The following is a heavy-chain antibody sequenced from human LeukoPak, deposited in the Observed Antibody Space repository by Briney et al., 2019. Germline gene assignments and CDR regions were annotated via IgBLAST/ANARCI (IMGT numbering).Heavy chain of an antibody. D-gene: IGHD3-3*01. CDR2: IIPIFGTA. Sequence: SVKVSCKASGGTFSSYAISWVRQAPGQGLEWMGRIIPIFGTANYAQKFQGRVTITTDESTSTAYMELSSLGSEDTAVYYCARDAAADFWTAGYYFDYWGQGTLVTVSS. CDR3: ARDAAADFWTAGYYFDY. CDR1: GGTFSSYA. J-gene: IGHJ4*02. V-gene: IGHV1-69*05.